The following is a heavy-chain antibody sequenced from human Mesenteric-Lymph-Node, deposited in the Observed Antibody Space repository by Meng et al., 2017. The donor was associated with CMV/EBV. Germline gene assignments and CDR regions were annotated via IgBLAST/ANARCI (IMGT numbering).Heavy chain of an antibody. J-gene: IGHJ4*02. D-gene: IGHD2-2*01. CDR3: AKDTCTSTSCYVDY. CDR2: INWSSGSI. V-gene: IGHV3-9*01. Sequence: SLKISCVASGFNFDDYVMHWVRPAPGKGLEWVSGINWSSGSIGYADSVKGRFTISRDNAKNSLYLQMNSLRAEDTALYYCAKDTCTSTSCYVDYWGQGTLVTVSS. CDR1: GFNFDDYV.